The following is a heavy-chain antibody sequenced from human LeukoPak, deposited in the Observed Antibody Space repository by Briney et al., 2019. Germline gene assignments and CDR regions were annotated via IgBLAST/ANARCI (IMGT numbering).Heavy chain of an antibody. J-gene: IGHJ4*02. V-gene: IGHV3-23*01. CDR3: ARNGRRTTVTSDF. Sequence: GGSLRLSCAASGFTFSSYGMSWVRQAPGKGLEWVSAIVVSGGSTIYANSVKGRFTISRDNSKNTLYLQMNSLRAEDTALYYCARNGRRTTVTSDFWGQGTLVTVSS. CDR2: IVVSGGST. D-gene: IGHD4-17*01. CDR1: GFTFSSYG.